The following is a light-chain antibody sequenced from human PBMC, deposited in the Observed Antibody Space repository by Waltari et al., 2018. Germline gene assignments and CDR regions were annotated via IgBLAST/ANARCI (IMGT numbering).Light chain of an antibody. J-gene: IGLJ2*01. CDR2: DVS. CDR1: SRDVGGYNY. V-gene: IGLV2-14*01. CDR3: SSYTSSSTNVV. Sequence: QSALTQPASVSGSPGPSITISCTGTSRDVGGYNYVSWYQQHPGKAPKLMIYDVSNRPSGVSNRFSGSKSGNTASLTISGLQAEDEADYYCSSYTSSSTNVVFGGGTKLTVL.